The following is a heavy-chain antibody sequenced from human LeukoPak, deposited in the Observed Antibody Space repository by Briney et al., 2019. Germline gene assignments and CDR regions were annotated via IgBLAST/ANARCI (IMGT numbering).Heavy chain of an antibody. J-gene: IGHJ4*02. CDR1: GYTFTSYG. CDR2: MSAYNGNT. CDR3: ARVVRYGDYYHFDY. D-gene: IGHD4-17*01. V-gene: IGHV1-18*04. Sequence: ASVKVSCKASGYTFTSYGISWVRQAPGQGLEWMGWMSAYNGNTNYAQKLQGRVTMTTDTSTSTAYMELRSLRSDDTAVYYCARVVRYGDYYHFDYWGQGTLVTVSS.